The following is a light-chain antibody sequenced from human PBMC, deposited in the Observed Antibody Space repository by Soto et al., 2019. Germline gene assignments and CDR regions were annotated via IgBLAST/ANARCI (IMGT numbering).Light chain of an antibody. CDR1: QSVSSK. V-gene: IGKV3-15*01. J-gene: IGKJ4*01. CDR3: QQYNNGLT. CDR2: GAS. Sequence: EIVMTQSPATLSVSPGERATLSCRASQSVSSKLAWYQQKPGQAPRLLIYGASTGATGIPARFSGSGSGTEFTLTISSLQSEDFAVYYCQQYNNGLTFGGGTKVEIK.